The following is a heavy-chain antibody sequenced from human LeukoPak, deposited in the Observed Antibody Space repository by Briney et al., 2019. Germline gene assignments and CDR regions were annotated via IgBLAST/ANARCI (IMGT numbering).Heavy chain of an antibody. V-gene: IGHV1-2*02. CDR3: ARGGRLELLVYFYYYMDV. Sequence: ASVKVSCKASGYTFTDFYIHWMRQAPGQGLEWMGWINPNSGGTNYAQKFQGRVTMTRDTSISTAYMELSRLRSDDTAVYYCARGGRLELLVYFYYYMDVWGKGTTVTVSS. CDR2: INPNSGGT. CDR1: GYTFTDFY. D-gene: IGHD1-26*01. J-gene: IGHJ6*03.